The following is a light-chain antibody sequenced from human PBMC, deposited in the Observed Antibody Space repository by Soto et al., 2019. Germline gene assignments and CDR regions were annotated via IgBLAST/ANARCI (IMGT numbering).Light chain of an antibody. Sequence: DIVMTQSPDSLTVSLGERATINCKSSQSVLYRSNKKNYLAWYQQKAGQPPKLLIYWASTRESGVPDRFSGSGSGTDFTLTISSLQAEDVAVYYCQQLHTSPLKFGGGTKVDIK. V-gene: IGKV4-1*01. J-gene: IGKJ4*02. CDR3: QQLHTSPLK. CDR2: WAS. CDR1: QSVLYRSNKKNY.